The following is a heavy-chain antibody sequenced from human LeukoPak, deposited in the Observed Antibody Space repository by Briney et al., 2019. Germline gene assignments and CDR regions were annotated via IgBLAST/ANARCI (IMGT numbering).Heavy chain of an antibody. CDR1: GYTFTGYY. Sequence: ASVKVSCKASGYTFTGYYMHWVRQAPGQGLEWMGWINPNSGGTNYAQKFQGRVTMTRDTSISTAYMELSRLRSDDTAVYYCARDLIRGAPVTNYYYYYGMDVWGQGTRSPSP. CDR3: ARDLIRGAPVTNYYYYYGMDV. J-gene: IGHJ6*02. V-gene: IGHV1-2*02. CDR2: INPNSGGT. D-gene: IGHD4-11*01.